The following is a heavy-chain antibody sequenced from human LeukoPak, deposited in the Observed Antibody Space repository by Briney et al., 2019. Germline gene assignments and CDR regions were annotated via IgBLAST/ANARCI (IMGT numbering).Heavy chain of an antibody. CDR1: GYTFTRYS. Sequence: ASVKVSCKASGYTFTRYSIGWVRQAPGQGREWVGWISAYNGDTKYEQKLQGRVTLTTDASTSTAYMDLRRLRSDDTAVYYCARSHAGYETEYYFDSWGQGTLVTVSS. CDR2: ISAYNGDT. J-gene: IGHJ4*02. V-gene: IGHV1-18*01. CDR3: ARSHAGYETEYYFDS. D-gene: IGHD5-12*01.